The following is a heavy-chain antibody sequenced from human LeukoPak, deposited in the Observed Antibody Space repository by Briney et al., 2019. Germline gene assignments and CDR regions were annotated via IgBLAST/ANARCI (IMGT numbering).Heavy chain of an antibody. Sequence: GGSLRLSCAASGFTFSDYHMDWVRQAPGKGLEWIGRSKNKDYAYSTVYAASVKGRFTFSRDDPKNSLYLQMNSLTTEDTAVYYCTRIFYYGTRGYYPDFWGQGTLVTASS. CDR3: TRIFYYGTRGYYPDF. D-gene: IGHD3-22*01. CDR1: GFTFSDYH. J-gene: IGHJ4*02. CDR2: SKNKDYAYST. V-gene: IGHV3-72*01.